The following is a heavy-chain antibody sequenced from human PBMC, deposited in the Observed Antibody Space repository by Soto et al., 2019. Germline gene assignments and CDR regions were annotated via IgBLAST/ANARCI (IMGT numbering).Heavy chain of an antibody. CDR1: GYTFTNYG. D-gene: IGHD3-16*02. CDR3: ATMKGGYQSYYYGMDV. CDR2: IIPIFGTA. Sequence: VKVSCKASGYTFTNYGISWVRQAPGQGLEWVGGIIPIFGTADYAQKFQGRVTITADESTSTAYMEPSSLRSEDTAVYYCATMKGGYQSYYYGMDVWGQGTTVTVSS. V-gene: IGHV1-69*13. J-gene: IGHJ6*02.